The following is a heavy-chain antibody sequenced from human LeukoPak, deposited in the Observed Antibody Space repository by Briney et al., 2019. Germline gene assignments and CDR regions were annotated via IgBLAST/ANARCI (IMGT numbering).Heavy chain of an antibody. V-gene: IGHV3-23*01. D-gene: IGHD1-1*01. CDR3: ARDRSTDAISEY. J-gene: IGHJ4*02. CDR2: ITGGHGAT. CDR1: GFNFNTYT. Sequence: PGGSLRLSCSASGFNFNTYTLTWVRQAPGKRPEWLSAITGGHGATHYADSVTGRFTISRDYSRNTVYLHMSALRAEDTAVYYCARDRSTDAISEYWGQGTLVAVSS.